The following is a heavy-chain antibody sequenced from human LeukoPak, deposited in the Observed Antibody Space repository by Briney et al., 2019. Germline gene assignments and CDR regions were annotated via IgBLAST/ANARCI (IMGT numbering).Heavy chain of an antibody. J-gene: IGHJ4*02. CDR3: AKPQQMANFDF. V-gene: IGHV3-74*01. CDR1: GFTVSTYV. CDR2: INHDGSDI. D-gene: IGHD6-13*01. Sequence: GGSLRLSCAVSGFTVSTYVMHWVRRAPGEGLVWVSRINHDGSDISYADSVKGRSTISRDNSKNTLYLQMSSLRVEDTAVYYCAKPQQMANFDFWGQGTLVTVSS.